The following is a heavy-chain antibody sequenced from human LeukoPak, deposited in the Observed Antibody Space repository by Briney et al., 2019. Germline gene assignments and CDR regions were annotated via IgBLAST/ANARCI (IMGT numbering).Heavy chain of an antibody. V-gene: IGHV4-38-2*01. J-gene: IGHJ5*02. Sequence: SETLSLTCAVSGYSISSGYYWGWIRQPPGKGLEWIGSIYHSGSTYYNPSLKSRVTISVDTSKNQFSLKLSSVTAADTAVYYCARHGGYDLWSGYYQNNWFDPWGQGTLVTVSS. CDR3: ARHGGYDLWSGYYQNNWFDP. D-gene: IGHD3-3*01. CDR1: GYSISSGYY. CDR2: IYHSGST.